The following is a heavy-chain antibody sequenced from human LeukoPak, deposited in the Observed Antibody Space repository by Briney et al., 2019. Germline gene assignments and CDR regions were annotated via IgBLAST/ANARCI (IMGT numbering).Heavy chain of an antibody. V-gene: IGHV3-53*04. D-gene: IGHD3-3*01. J-gene: IGHJ6*02. Sequence: PGGSLRLSCAASGFSVISNSMSWVRQAPGKGLQWVSTLSSGGNTYYADSVKGRFTISRHNPKNTLFLQMNSLRDEDTAVYYCAREAYYDFWSGYRDPYYYGMDVWGQGTTVTVSS. CDR1: GFSVISNS. CDR3: AREAYYDFWSGYRDPYYYGMDV. CDR2: LSSGGNT.